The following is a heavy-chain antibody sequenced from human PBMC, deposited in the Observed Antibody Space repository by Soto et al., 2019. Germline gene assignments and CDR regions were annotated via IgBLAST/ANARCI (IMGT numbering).Heavy chain of an antibody. CDR1: GYTLTKLS. J-gene: IGHJ4*02. CDR2: FDPEDGET. D-gene: IGHD3-22*01. CDR3: ATGPTRASSGLMDY. V-gene: IGHV1-24*01. Sequence: QVQMVQSGAEVKKPGASVKVSCKVSGYTLTKLSMHWVRQAPGKGLEWMGGFDPEDGETIYAQKFKGRVTMTEDITTDTAYMEMSSLSSEDTAVYYCATGPTRASSGLMDYWGQGTLVTVSS.